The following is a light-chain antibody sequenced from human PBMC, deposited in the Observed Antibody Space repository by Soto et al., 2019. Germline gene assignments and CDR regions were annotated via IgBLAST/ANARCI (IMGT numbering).Light chain of an antibody. J-gene: IGKJ4*01. CDR1: QGISSA. CDR3: QQFNNYPQLT. V-gene: IGKV1D-13*01. Sequence: AIQLTQSPSSLSASVGDRVTITCRASQGISSALAWYQQKPGKAPKLLIYDASSLESGVPSRFSGSGSGTDFTLTISSLQPEDFANYYCQQFNNYPQLTFGGGTKVDIK. CDR2: DAS.